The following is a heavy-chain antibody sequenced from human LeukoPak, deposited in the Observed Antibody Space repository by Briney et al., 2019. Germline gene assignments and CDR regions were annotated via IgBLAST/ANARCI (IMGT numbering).Heavy chain of an antibody. D-gene: IGHD5-24*01. J-gene: IGHJ4*02. CDR2: IYHSGDT. CDR1: GYSVSSGYY. Sequence: SETLSLTCTVSGYSVSSGYYWGWIRQPPGKGLEWIASIYHSGDTYYNPSLRSRVTISLDTSKNQFSLKLSSVTAADTAVYYCASGDGYNPDYWGQGTLVTVSS. CDR3: ASGDGYNPDY. V-gene: IGHV4-38-2*02.